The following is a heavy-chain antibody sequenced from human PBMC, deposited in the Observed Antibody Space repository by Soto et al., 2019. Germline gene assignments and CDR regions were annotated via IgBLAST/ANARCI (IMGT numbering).Heavy chain of an antibody. J-gene: IGHJ4*02. Sequence: ASVQVSCKTSGYTFTNQGISWVRQAPGQGLEWMGWISPHNGNTHYAQKIQGRVTMTTDTSTNTAYMELMGLRYDDTAVYYCTRSFSVTWALDYWGQGTLVTVSS. CDR1: GYTFTNQG. CDR3: TRSFSVTWALDY. V-gene: IGHV1-18*01. D-gene: IGHD7-27*01. CDR2: ISPHNGNT.